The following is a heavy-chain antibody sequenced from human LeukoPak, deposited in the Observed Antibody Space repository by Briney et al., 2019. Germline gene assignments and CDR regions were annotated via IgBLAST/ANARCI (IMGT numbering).Heavy chain of an antibody. Sequence: PSETLSLTCTVSGGSISSYYWTWIRQPAGKGLEWIGRISLNGVTNYNASLKTRVSMSVDTSKKQFSLKLSSVTAADTAVYYCAREMRGSRPLDYWGQGTLVTVSS. J-gene: IGHJ4*02. CDR1: GGSISSYY. CDR2: ISLNGVT. CDR3: AREMRGSRPLDY. D-gene: IGHD6-6*01. V-gene: IGHV4-4*07.